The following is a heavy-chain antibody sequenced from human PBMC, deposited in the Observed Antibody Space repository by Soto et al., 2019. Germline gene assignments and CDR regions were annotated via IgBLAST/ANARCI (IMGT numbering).Heavy chain of an antibody. V-gene: IGHV3-23*01. CDR1: GFIFGNHG. D-gene: IGHD4-17*01. Sequence: HPGGSLRLSCAASGFIFGNHGMTWVRQAPGRALEWVSAISGSGGSTYYADSVKGRFTISRDNSKNTLYLQMNSLRAEDTAVYYCAKSRRYGGPFDYWGQGTLVTVSS. J-gene: IGHJ4*02. CDR3: AKSRRYGGPFDY. CDR2: ISGSGGST.